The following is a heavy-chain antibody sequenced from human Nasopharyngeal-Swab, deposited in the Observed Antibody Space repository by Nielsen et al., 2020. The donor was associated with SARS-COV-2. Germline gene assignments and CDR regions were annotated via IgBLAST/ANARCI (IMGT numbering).Heavy chain of an antibody. J-gene: IGHJ4*02. CDR3: AKLVRGVRTESKPFDY. Sequence: GESLKISCAASGFTFSSYGMHWVRQAPGKGLEWVAVISYDGSNKYYADSVKGRFTISSDNSKNTLYLQMNSLRAEETAVYYCAKLVRGVRTESKPFDYWGQGTLVTVSS. CDR2: ISYDGSNK. V-gene: IGHV3-30*18. D-gene: IGHD3-10*01. CDR1: GFTFSSYG.